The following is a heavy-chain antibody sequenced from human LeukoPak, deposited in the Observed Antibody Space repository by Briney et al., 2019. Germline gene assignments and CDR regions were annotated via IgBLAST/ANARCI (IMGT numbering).Heavy chain of an antibody. D-gene: IGHD5-24*01. CDR2: MNPNSGNT. J-gene: IGHJ4*02. Sequence: ASVKVSCKASGYTFTSYDINWVRQATGQGLEWMGWMNPNSGNTGYAQKFQGRVTMTRNTSISTAYMELSSLRSEDTAVYYCARGRRTRPRDGYNLVGYWGQGTLVTVSS. CDR1: GYTFTSYD. CDR3: ARGRRTRPRDGYNLVGY. V-gene: IGHV1-8*01.